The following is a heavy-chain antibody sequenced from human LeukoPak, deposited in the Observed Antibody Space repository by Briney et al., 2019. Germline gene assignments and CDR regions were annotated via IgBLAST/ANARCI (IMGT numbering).Heavy chain of an antibody. CDR1: GYSLSSGYY. V-gene: IGHV4-38-2*02. CDR3: ARVGWLGNYYNYYMDV. D-gene: IGHD6-19*01. Sequence: SETLSLTCTVSGYSLSSGYYWGWIRQPPGRGLEWIGSIYHSGSTYYTPSLKRRVTLSVDTSKNQFSLKLSAVTAADTAVYVSARVGWLGNYYNYYMDVWGKGTTVTVSS. J-gene: IGHJ6*03. CDR2: IYHSGST.